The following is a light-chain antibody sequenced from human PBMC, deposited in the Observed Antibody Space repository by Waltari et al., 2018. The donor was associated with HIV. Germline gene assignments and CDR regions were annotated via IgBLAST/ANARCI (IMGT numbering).Light chain of an antibody. CDR1: SSNIGADYH. Sequence: QSVLAQPPSVSGAPGQRVTISCTGSSSNIGADYHVYWYQHLPGPAPKPLIYGNSNRPQGVPNRFSGSKSDTSASLAITGLQAEDEADYYCQSYDRSLSAWVFGGGTRLNVL. CDR2: GNS. CDR3: QSYDRSLSAWV. J-gene: IGLJ3*02. V-gene: IGLV1-40*01.